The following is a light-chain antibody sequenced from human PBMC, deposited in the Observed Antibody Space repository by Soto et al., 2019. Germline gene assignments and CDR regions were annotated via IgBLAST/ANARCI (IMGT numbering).Light chain of an antibody. CDR3: QQRSNWPLT. CDR1: QSVSSF. V-gene: IGKV3-11*01. J-gene: IGKJ4*01. Sequence: EIVLTQSPATLSLSPGERATLSCRASQSVSSFLAWYQQKPGQAPRLLLYDASDRATGIPTRFSGSGSATDFTLTISSLEPEDFAVYYCQQRSNWPLTFGGGTKVEMK. CDR2: DAS.